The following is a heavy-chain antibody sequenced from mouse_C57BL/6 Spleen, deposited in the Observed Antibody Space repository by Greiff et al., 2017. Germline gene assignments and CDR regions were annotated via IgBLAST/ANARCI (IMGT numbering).Heavy chain of an antibody. CDR1: GYAFTNYL. D-gene: IGHD2-5*01. V-gene: IGHV1-54*01. J-gene: IGHJ2*01. Sequence: QVQLQQSGAELVRPGTSVKVSCKASGYAFTNYLIEWVKQRPGQGLEWIGVINPGSGGTNYNEKFKGKATLTADKSSSTAYMQRSSLTSEDSAVYFCARGNSKDYWGQGTTLTVSS. CDR2: INPGSGGT. CDR3: ARGNSKDY.